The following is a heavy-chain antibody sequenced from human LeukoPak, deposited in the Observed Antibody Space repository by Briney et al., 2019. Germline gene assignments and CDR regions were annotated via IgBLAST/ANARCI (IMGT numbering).Heavy chain of an antibody. CDR1: GGSISSYY. D-gene: IGHD3-22*01. Sequence: SETLSLTCTVSGGSISSYYWSWIRQPPGKGLEWIGYIYYSGSTNYNPSLKSRVTISEDTSRNQFSLKLSSVTAADTAVYYCARVDSSGYEYYFDYWGQGTLVTVSS. CDR3: ARVDSSGYEYYFDY. J-gene: IGHJ4*02. CDR2: IYYSGST. V-gene: IGHV4-59*01.